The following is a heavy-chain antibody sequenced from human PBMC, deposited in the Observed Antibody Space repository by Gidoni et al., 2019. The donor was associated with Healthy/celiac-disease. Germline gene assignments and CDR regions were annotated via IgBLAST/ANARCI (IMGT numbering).Heavy chain of an antibody. Sequence: QVQLVQSGAEVKKPGASVKVSCKASGYTFTGYDMHWVRNAPGQGLEWLGWIKPNGGGKNDAKEVQGRVTMTRDTSISTAYMELSRLRSDDTAVYYCARDLQLGMRGDAFDIWGQGTMVTVSS. J-gene: IGHJ3*02. CDR1: GYTFTGYD. D-gene: IGHD1-1*01. CDR2: IKPNGGGK. CDR3: ARDLQLGMRGDAFDI. V-gene: IGHV1-2*02.